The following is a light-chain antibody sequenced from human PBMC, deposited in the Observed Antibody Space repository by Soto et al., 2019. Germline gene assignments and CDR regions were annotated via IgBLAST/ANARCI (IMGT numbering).Light chain of an antibody. CDR3: QQRGNWPPIT. CDR2: GAS. CDR1: QSVNSNY. V-gene: IGKV3D-20*02. Sequence: EVVLTQSPGTLSLSPGERATLSCRTSQSVNSNYLAWYQQKPGQAPRLLIYGASSRATGIPGRFSGSGSGTDFTLTISSLEPEDFAVYYCQQRGNWPPITFGQGTRLEIK. J-gene: IGKJ5*01.